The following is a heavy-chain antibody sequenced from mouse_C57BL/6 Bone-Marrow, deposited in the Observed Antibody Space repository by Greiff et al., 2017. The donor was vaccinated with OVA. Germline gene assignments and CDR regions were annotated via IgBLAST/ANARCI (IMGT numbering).Heavy chain of an antibody. V-gene: IGHV5-4*03. D-gene: IGHD1-1*01. CDR1: GFTFSSYA. CDR3: ARGVYYDGSSSETWFAY. J-gene: IGHJ3*01. Sequence: EVKLVESGGGLVKPGGSLKLSCAASGFTFSSYAMSWVRQTPEKRLEWVATISDGGSYTYYPDNVKGRFTISRDNAKSNLYLQLSHLKSEDTAMYYSARGVYYDGSSSETWFAYWGQGTLVTVSA. CDR2: ISDGGSYT.